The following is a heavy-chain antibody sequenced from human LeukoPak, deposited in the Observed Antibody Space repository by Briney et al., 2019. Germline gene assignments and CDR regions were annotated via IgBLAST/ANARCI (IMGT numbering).Heavy chain of an antibody. J-gene: IGHJ6*02. CDR1: GFTFSSYW. CDR2: INSDGSNT. V-gene: IGHV3-74*01. D-gene: IGHD3-10*01. CDR3: AKPTRGYYYYYGMDV. Sequence: GGSLRLSCAASGFTFSSYWMHWVRQAPGKGLVWVSRINSDGSNTNYADSVKGRFTISRDNSKHTLYLQMNSLISEDTSVYYCAKPTRGYYYYYGMDVWGQGTTVTVSS.